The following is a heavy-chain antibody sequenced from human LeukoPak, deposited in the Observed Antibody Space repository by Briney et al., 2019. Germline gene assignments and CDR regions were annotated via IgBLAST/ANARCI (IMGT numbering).Heavy chain of an antibody. J-gene: IGHJ3*02. CDR2: ISAYNGNT. CDR1: GYTFTSYG. V-gene: IGHV1-18*01. Sequence: ASVKVSCKASGYTFTSYGISWVRQAPGQGLEWMGWISAYNGNTNYAQKLQGRVTMTTDTSTSTAYMELRSLRSDDTAVYYCARDATYDRSLYRSYAIWGQGTMVNVAS. D-gene: IGHD3-10*02. CDR3: ARDATYDRSLYRSYAI.